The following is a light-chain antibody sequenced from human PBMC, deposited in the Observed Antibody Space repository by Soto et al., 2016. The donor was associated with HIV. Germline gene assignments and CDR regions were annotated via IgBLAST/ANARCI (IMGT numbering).Light chain of an antibody. J-gene: IGLJ1*01. CDR2: EDT. CDR3: QAWDSSTSYV. CDR1: KLGDKY. Sequence: SFELTQPPSVSVSPGQTASITCSGDKLGDKYASWYQQKPGQSPVLVIYEDTKRPSGISERFSGSNSGNIATLTISGTQPMDEADYYCQAWDSSTSYVFGTGTKVTVL. V-gene: IGLV3-1*01.